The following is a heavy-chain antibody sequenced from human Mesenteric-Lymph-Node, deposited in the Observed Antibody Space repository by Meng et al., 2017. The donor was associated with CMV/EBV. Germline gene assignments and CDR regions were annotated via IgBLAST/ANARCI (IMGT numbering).Heavy chain of an antibody. Sequence: SETLSLTCTVSGGSISNSTYYWGWIRQPPGKGLEWIGSIYYSGSTYYNPSLKSRVTISVDTSKNQFSLNLNSVTAADTAVYYCAGESQQLVAWWFDPWGQGTLVTVSS. V-gene: IGHV4-39*01. CDR2: IYYSGST. D-gene: IGHD6-13*01. CDR1: GGSISNSTYY. J-gene: IGHJ5*02. CDR3: AGESQQLVAWWFDP.